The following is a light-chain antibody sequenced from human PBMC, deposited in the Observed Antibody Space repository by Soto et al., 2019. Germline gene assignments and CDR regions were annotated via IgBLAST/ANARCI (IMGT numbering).Light chain of an antibody. Sequence: DIVMTQSPLSLVVTAGEPASISCRSSQSLLFNNEYNYLDWYMQMPGQSPQLLMYLGSNRASGVPARVSGTGSCTDITLQISSEEAEDYCLYYCMHGLQAPWTFGRGTKVEIK. V-gene: IGKV2-28*01. J-gene: IGKJ1*01. CDR3: MHGLQAPWT. CDR1: QSLLFNNEYNY. CDR2: LGS.